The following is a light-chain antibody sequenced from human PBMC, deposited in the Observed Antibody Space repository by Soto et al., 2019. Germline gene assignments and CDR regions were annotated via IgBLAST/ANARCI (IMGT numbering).Light chain of an antibody. J-gene: IGKJ3*01. CDR3: QQSYSTPFT. V-gene: IGKV1-6*01. CDR2: GPS. Sequence: AIQMTQSPSSLSASVGDRVTISCRASQGIGNALAGNQQKPGNPPKVLTYGPSNLQSGVPPRFSGSGSGTDFTLTISSLQPEDFATYYCQQSYSTPFTFGPGTKGDIK. CDR1: QGIGNA.